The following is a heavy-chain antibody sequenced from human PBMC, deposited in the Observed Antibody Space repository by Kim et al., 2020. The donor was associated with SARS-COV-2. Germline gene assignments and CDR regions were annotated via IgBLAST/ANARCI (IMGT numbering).Heavy chain of an antibody. CDR2: NI. V-gene: IGHV3-48*01. Sequence: NIYYADAVKGRFTISKVNAKNPRYLQMNSLRAEKTAVYYWAHRDVGATDYWGQGTLVTVSS. D-gene: IGHD1-26*01. CDR3: AHRDVGATDY. J-gene: IGHJ4*02.